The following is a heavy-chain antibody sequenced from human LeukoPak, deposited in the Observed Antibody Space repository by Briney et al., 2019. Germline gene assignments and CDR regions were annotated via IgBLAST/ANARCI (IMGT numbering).Heavy chain of an antibody. CDR1: GFTFSSYG. CDR3: ATVGWVTIFGVVITPNVDY. J-gene: IGHJ4*02. V-gene: IGHV3-30*02. Sequence: GSLRLSCAASGFTFSSYGMHWVRQAPGKGLEWVAFIRYDGSNKYYADSVKGRFTISRDNSKNTLYLQMNSLRAEDTAVYYCATVGWVTIFGVVITPNVDYWGQGTLVTVSS. D-gene: IGHD3-3*01. CDR2: IRYDGSNK.